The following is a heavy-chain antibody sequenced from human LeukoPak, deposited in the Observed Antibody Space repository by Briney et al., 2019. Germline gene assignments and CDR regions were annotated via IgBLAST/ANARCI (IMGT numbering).Heavy chain of an antibody. D-gene: IGHD3-22*01. CDR2: INHSGST. J-gene: IGHJ4*02. V-gene: IGHV4-34*01. CDR3: ARHRSFYYDSSGYPFDY. Sequence: SETLSLTCAVYGGSFSDYYWSWIRQPPGKGLEWIGEINHSGSTNYNPSLKSRVTISVDTSKNQFSLKLSSVTAADTAVYYCARHRSFYYDSSGYPFDYWGQGTLVTVSS. CDR1: GGSFSDYY.